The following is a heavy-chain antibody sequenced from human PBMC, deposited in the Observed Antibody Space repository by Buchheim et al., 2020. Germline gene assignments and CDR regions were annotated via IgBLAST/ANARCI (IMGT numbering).Heavy chain of an antibody. CDR1: GDSVTSGGSVSTVTHY. J-gene: IGHJ6*03. V-gene: IGHV4-61*01. Sequence: QVLLQESGPGVVKPSETLSLTCTVSGDSVTSGGSVSTVTHYWSWIRQPPGKGPEWIGYVHYGVNTVYNPSLQSRVTISADTSRNQFFLKLSSVTAADTAVYYCARIQLWDYYMDVWGRGTT. D-gene: IGHD5-24*01. CDR2: VHYGVNT. CDR3: ARIQLWDYYMDV.